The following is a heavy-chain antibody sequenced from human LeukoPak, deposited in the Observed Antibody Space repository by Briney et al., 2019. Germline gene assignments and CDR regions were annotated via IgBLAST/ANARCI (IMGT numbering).Heavy chain of an antibody. CDR2: IIPIFDTA. V-gene: IGHV1-69*13. Sequence: SVKVSCKAFGGTFSNCAISWVRQAPRQGLEWMGGIIPIFDTADNAQKFQGRLTITADESTSTAYMELSSLRAEDTAVYYCARDLLGSATSYSSGAWDYWGQGTLVTVSS. CDR3: ARDLLGSATSYSSGAWDY. J-gene: IGHJ4*02. D-gene: IGHD3-9*01. CDR1: GGTFSNCA.